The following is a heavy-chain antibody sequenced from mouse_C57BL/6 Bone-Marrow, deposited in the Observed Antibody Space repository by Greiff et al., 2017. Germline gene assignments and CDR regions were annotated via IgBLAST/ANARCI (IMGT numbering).Heavy chain of an antibody. J-gene: IGHJ2*01. Sequence: EVQLQQSVAELVRPGASVKLSCTASGFNIKNTYMHWVKQRPEQGLEWIGRIDPANGNPKYAQKFQGKATLTVDTSSNTAYLQLSSLTSEDTAIYYCARFCCYGCSYGYWGQGTTLTVSS. V-gene: IGHV14-3*01. CDR1: GFNIKNTY. CDR3: ARFCCYGCSYGY. D-gene: IGHD1-1*01. CDR2: IDPANGNP.